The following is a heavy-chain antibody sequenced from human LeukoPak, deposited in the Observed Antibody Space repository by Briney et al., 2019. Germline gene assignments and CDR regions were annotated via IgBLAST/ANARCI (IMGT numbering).Heavy chain of an antibody. V-gene: IGHV3-23*01. J-gene: IGHJ4*01. CDR1: GFSFSNCA. CDR3: AKSSTSLRGPTNTIDF. CDR2: ASGLGSGGAT. Sequence: GGSLRLSCAASGFSFSNCALSWVRQAPGKELEWVSTASGLGSGGATYYTDSVRGRFTISRDNSKNTLYLQMNSLRAEDTAIYYCAKSSTSLRGPTNTIDFWGPGTRVTVSS. D-gene: IGHD2-2*01.